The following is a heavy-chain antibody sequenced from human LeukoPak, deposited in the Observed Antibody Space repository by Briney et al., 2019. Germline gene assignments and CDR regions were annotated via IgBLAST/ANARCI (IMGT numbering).Heavy chain of an antibody. V-gene: IGHV4-34*04. J-gene: IGHJ4*02. Sequence: SETLSLTCAVYGGSFTDYYWTWIRQPPGKGLEWIGEINHSESTNRNPSLKSRATISVDKSKNQFSLKLSSVTAADTAVYYCARHRTDRTGWAGWGQGTLVTVSS. CDR2: INHSEST. CDR1: GGSFTDYY. CDR3: ARHRTDRTGWAG. D-gene: IGHD6-19*01.